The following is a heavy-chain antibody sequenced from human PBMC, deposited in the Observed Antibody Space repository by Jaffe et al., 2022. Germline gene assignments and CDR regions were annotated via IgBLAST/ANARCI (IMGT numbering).Heavy chain of an antibody. D-gene: IGHD3-16*02. CDR3: AHRLKTYYDYIWGSYRYGCFDY. CDR2: IYWNDDK. J-gene: IGHJ4*02. V-gene: IGHV2-5*01. CDR1: GFSLSTSGVG. Sequence: QITLKESGPTLVKPTQTLTLTCTFSGFSLSTSGVGVGWIRQPPGKALEWLALIYWNDDKRYSPSLKSRLTITKDTSKNQVVLTMTNMDPVDTATYYCAHRLKTYYDYIWGSYRYGCFDYWGQGTLVTVSS.